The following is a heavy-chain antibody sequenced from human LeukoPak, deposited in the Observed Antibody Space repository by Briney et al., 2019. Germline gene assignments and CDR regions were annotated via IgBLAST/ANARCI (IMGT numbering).Heavy chain of an antibody. CDR1: GYTLTELS. CDR2: FDPEDSET. J-gene: IGHJ6*02. V-gene: IGHV1-24*01. D-gene: IGHD5/OR15-5a*01. CDR3: ATALLSQDYYYGMDV. Sequence: ASVNVSRKVSGYTLTELSIHWVRQAPGKGREGMGGFDPEDSETIYAQKFQCRGTMTEDTSTDTAYMELSSLRSEDTAVYYCATALLSQDYYYGMDVWGQGTTVTVSS.